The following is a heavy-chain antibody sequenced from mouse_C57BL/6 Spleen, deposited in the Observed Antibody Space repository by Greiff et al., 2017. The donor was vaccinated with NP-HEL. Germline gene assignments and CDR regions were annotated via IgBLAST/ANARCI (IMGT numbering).Heavy chain of an antibody. V-gene: IGHV1-62-2*01. CDR3: ARHEGGPGTRRWDFDY. CDR1: GYTFTEYT. D-gene: IGHD4-1*01. CDR2: FYPGSGSI. J-gene: IGHJ2*01. Sequence: QVQLQQSGAELVKPGASVKLSCKASGYTFTEYTIHWVKQRSGQGLEWIGWFYPGSGSIKYNEKFKDKATLTADKSSSTVYMELSRLTSEDSAVYFCARHEGGPGTRRWDFDYWGQGTTLTVSS.